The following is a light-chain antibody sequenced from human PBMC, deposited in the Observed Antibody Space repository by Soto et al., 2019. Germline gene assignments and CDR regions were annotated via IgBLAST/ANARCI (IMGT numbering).Light chain of an antibody. CDR1: QSISNY. Sequence: DIQMTQSPSSLSASVGDRVTITCRATQSISNYLNWYQLKPGKAPKLLIYAASGLESGVPSRFSGSESGTDVTLTITSLQPEDFATYYCQQSYRTPYTFGQGTKLEIK. J-gene: IGKJ2*01. V-gene: IGKV1-39*01. CDR3: QQSYRTPYT. CDR2: AAS.